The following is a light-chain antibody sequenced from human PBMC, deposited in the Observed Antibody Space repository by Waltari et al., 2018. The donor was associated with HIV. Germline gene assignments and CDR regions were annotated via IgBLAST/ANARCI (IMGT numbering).Light chain of an antibody. CDR1: SSDVGGYNH. CDR2: DVS. J-gene: IGLJ1*01. CDR3: TSYTTINTYV. Sequence: QSALTQPASVSGSPGQSLTISCTGTSSDVGGYNHVSWYQQHPAKAPKVIIYDVSNRPSGFSTRFSGSKSGNTASLTISGLQAEDEADYYCTSYTTINTYVFGTGTKVTVL. V-gene: IGLV2-14*03.